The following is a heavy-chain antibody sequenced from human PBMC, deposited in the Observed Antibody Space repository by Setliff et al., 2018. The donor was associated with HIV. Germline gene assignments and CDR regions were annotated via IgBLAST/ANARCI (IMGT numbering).Heavy chain of an antibody. Sequence: LRLSCAASGFTFSSYWMSWVRQAPGKGLEWVANIKQDGSEKYYVDSVKGRFTISRDNAKNSLYLQMNSLRAEDTAVYYCARLMYSSGPGSFDYWGQGTLVTVSS. CDR2: IKQDGSEK. CDR3: ARLMYSSGPGSFDY. D-gene: IGHD6-19*01. V-gene: IGHV3-7*05. J-gene: IGHJ4*02. CDR1: GFTFSSYW.